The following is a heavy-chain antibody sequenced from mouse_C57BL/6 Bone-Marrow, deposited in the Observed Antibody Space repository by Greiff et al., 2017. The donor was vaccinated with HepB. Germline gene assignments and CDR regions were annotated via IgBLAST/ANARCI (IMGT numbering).Heavy chain of an antibody. Sequence: VQLQQSGPELVKPGASVKISCKASGYAFSSSWMNWVKQRPGKGLEWIGRIYPGDGDTNYNGKFKGKATLTADKSSSTAYMQLSSLTSEDSAVYFCARAVDSSDYEYYAMDYWGQGTSVTVSS. J-gene: IGHJ4*01. CDR2: IYPGDGDT. D-gene: IGHD3-2*02. CDR3: ARAVDSSDYEYYAMDY. CDR1: GYAFSSSW. V-gene: IGHV1-82*01.